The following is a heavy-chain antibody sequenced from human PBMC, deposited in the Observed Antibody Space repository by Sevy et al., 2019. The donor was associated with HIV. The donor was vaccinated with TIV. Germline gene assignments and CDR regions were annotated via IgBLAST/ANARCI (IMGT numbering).Heavy chain of an antibody. CDR1: GFSFSNYN. CDR3: ARLVSCGRDCYYLDS. CDR2: ISHDERYK. D-gene: IGHD2-21*02. Sequence: GGYLRLSCAASGFSFSNYNMHWVRQAPGKGLDWVAVISHDERYKNYAESVKVRFTISIDNFKNTQFLQMDSLRPEDTAVYFCARLVSCGRDCYYLDSWGQGALVTVSS. V-gene: IGHV3-30*01. J-gene: IGHJ4*02.